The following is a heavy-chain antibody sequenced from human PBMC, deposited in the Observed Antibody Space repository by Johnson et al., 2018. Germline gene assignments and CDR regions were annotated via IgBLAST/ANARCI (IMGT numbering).Heavy chain of an antibody. D-gene: IGHD3-22*01. J-gene: IGHJ6*03. V-gene: IGHV4-59*01. CDR1: GGSISSYY. CDR2: IYYSGST. Sequence: QVQLQESGPGLVKPSETLSLTCTVSGGSISSYYWSWIRQPPGKGLEWIGYIYYSGSTNYNPSLKSRVTISVETSKNQFSLKLSSVTAADTAVYYCAREGRGGYPDYYYYYMDVGGKGTTVTVAS. CDR3: AREGRGGYPDYYYYYMDV.